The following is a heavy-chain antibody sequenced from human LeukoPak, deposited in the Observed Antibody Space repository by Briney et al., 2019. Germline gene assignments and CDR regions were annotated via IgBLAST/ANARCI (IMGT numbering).Heavy chain of an antibody. CDR3: ARAVYYYDSSIFDL. J-gene: IGHJ2*01. CDR2: ISGSGGST. CDR1: GFTFSSYA. V-gene: IGHV3-23*01. Sequence: GGSLRLSCAASGFTFSSYAMSWVRQAPGKGLEWVSAISGSGGSTYYADSVKGRFTISRDNSKNTLYLQMNSLRAEDTAVYYCARAVYYYDSSIFDLWGRGTLVTVSS. D-gene: IGHD3-22*01.